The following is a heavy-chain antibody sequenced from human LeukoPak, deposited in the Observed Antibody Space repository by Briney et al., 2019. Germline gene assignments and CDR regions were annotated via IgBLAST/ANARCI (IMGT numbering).Heavy chain of an antibody. CDR1: GFTFSNYW. D-gene: IGHD1-26*01. CDR2: INSDGSST. J-gene: IGHJ4*02. V-gene: IGHV3-74*01. Sequence: GGSLRLSCAASGFTFSNYWMHWVRQAPGKGLVWVSRINSDGSSTNYADSVKGRFTISRDIAKNSLYLQMNSLRADDTAVYYCVKDSPPRYSGSPPAYWGQGTLVTVSS. CDR3: VKDSPPRYSGSPPAY.